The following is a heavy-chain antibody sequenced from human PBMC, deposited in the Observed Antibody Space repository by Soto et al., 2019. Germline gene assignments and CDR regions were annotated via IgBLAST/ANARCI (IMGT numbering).Heavy chain of an antibody. CDR2: IYYSGST. D-gene: IGHD3-22*01. V-gene: IGHV4-59*01. CDR1: GGSISSYY. CDR3: ARVPYYYDSSGYYPRKLYYFDY. J-gene: IGHJ4*02. Sequence: PSETLSLTCTVSGGSISSYYWSWIRQPPGKGLEWIGYIYYSGSTNYNPSLKSRVTISVDTSKNQFSLKLSSVTAADTAVYYCARVPYYYDSSGYYPRKLYYFDYWGQGTLVTVSS.